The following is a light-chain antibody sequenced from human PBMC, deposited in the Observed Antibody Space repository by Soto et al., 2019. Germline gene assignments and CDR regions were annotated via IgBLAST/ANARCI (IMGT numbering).Light chain of an antibody. J-gene: IGLJ3*02. Sequence: QSVLTQPPSASGTPGQRVTISCSGSNSNIGGNSVNWYQQLPLRAPKLLIYSNNQRPSGVPDRFSGSKSGTSASMAISGVRSGDEADYYCAAWDDSLTAWVFGGGTQLTVL. V-gene: IGLV1-47*02. CDR1: NSNIGGNS. CDR3: AAWDDSLTAWV. CDR2: SNN.